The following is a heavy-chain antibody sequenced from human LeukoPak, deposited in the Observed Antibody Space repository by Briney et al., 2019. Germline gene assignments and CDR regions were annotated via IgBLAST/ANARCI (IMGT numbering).Heavy chain of an antibody. CDR1: GFTFISYG. Sequence: PGGSLRLSCAVSGFTFISYGMHWVRQAPGKGLEWVAFISYDEKNKYYADSVKGRFTISRDNSKNTLYLQLNSLRAEDTAVYYCARDQDPGAFDIWGQGTMVTVSS. CDR3: ARDQDPGAFDI. J-gene: IGHJ3*02. V-gene: IGHV3-30*03. CDR2: ISYDEKNK.